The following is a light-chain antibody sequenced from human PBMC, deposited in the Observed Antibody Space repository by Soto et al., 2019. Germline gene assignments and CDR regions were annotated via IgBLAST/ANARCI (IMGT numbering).Light chain of an antibody. CDR1: SSNIGSNI. V-gene: IGLV1-44*01. CDR2: SNN. J-gene: IGLJ2*01. CDR3: AAWDDSLNGVV. Sequence: QAVVTQPPSASGTPGQRVTISCSGSSSNIGSNIVNWYHQLPGTAPKLLIYSNNQRPSGVPDRFSGSKSGTSASLAISGLQSEDEAHYYCAAWDDSLNGVVFGGGTQLTVL.